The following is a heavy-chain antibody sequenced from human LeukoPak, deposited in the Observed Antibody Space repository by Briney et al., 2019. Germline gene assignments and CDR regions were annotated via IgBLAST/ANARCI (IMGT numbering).Heavy chain of an antibody. V-gene: IGHV3-48*03. CDR3: AELGITMIGGV. Sequence: GGSLRLSYRASGFNFISYGLNWVRQAPGKGLEWVSYISSGSTIYYADSVKGRFTISRDNAKNSLYLQMNSLRAEDTAVYYCAELGITMIGGVWGKGTTVTISS. CDR1: GFNFISYG. CDR2: ISSGSTI. D-gene: IGHD3-10*02. J-gene: IGHJ6*04.